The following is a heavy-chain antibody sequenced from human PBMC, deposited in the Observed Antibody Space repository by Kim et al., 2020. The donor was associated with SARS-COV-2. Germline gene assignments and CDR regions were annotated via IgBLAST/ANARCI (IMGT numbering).Heavy chain of an antibody. CDR1: GFTFSSYS. CDR2: ISSSSTI. D-gene: IGHD4-4*01. J-gene: IGHJ4*02. V-gene: IGHV3-48*02. Sequence: GGSLRLSCAASGFTFSSYSMNWVRQAPGKGLEWVSYISSSSTIYYADSVKGRFTISRDNAKNSLYLQMNSLRDEDTAVYYCARNSVYYFDYWGQGTLVTVSS. CDR3: ARNSVYYFDY.